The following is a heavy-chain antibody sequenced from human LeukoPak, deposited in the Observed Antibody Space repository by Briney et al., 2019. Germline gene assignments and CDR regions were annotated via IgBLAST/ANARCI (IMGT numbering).Heavy chain of an antibody. D-gene: IGHD5-18*01. V-gene: IGHV1-69*13. Sequence: AASVKVSCKASGGTFSSYAISWVRQAPGQGLEWMGXIIPIFGTANYAQKFQGRVTITADESTSTAYMELSSLRSEDTAVYYCARERGYSYGPFDYWGQGTLVTVSS. CDR1: GGTFSSYA. CDR2: IIPIFGTA. J-gene: IGHJ4*02. CDR3: ARERGYSYGPFDY.